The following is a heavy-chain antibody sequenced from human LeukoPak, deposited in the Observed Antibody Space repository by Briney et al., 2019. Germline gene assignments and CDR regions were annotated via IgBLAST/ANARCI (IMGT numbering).Heavy chain of an antibody. Sequence: PGGSLSLSCVTSGFIFSSYGIHWVRQAPGKGLEWVAWHFASSKYYAESVRGRFTMSRDNSKSTLYLQMDSLRVEDTAVYYCARDLCSTTSCFDYWGQGTLVTVSS. CDR2: HFASSK. V-gene: IGHV3-33*01. CDR3: ARDLCSTTSCFDY. CDR1: GFIFSSYG. J-gene: IGHJ4*02. D-gene: IGHD2-2*01.